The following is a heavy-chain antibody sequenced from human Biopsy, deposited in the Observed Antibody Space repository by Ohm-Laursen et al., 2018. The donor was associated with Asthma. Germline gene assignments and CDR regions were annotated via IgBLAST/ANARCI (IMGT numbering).Heavy chain of an antibody. Sequence: SLRLSFAASLFTFSSYSMNWVRQAPGMGLDWVSYIRNSSSAIYYADSVNGRFTISRDNAKNSLYLQMNSLRAEDTAVYYCARKSGRRGYWGQGTLVTVSS. CDR2: IRNSSSAI. D-gene: IGHD5-12*01. CDR1: LFTFSSYS. V-gene: IGHV3-48*01. CDR3: ARKSGRRGY. J-gene: IGHJ4*02.